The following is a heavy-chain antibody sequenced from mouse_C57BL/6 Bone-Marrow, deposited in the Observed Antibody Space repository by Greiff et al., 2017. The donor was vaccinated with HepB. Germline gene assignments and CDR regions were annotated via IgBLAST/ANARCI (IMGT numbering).Heavy chain of an antibody. Sequence: QVQLQQPGAELVRPGTSVKLSCKASGYTFTSYWMHWVKQRPGQGLEWIGVIDPSDSYTNYNQKFKGKATLTVDTSSSTAYMQLSSLTSEASAVYYCARGGYDYDRPWFAYWGQGTLVTVSA. D-gene: IGHD2-4*01. CDR1: GYTFTSYW. CDR2: IDPSDSYT. V-gene: IGHV1-59*01. CDR3: ARGGYDYDRPWFAY. J-gene: IGHJ3*01.